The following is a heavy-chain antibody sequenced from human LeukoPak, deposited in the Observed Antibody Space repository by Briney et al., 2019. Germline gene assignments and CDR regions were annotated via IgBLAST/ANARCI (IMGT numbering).Heavy chain of an antibody. CDR1: GDSLSGNY. D-gene: IGHD3-10*01. J-gene: IGHJ5*02. CDR2: IKPKTGST. CDR3: ARSSGGSGRWGDNWFDP. Sequence: ASVKDSCKASGDSLSGNYIHCVQQAPEQSLECMGWIKPKTGSTNYAEKFQGRVTMTRDTSISTCYMELSRLRSDDVAVYYCARSSGGSGRWGDNWFDPWGQGTLVIVSS. V-gene: IGHV1-2*02.